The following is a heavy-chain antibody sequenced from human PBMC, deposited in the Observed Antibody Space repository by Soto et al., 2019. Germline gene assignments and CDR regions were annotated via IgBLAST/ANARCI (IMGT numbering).Heavy chain of an antibody. J-gene: IGHJ4*02. CDR1: GFTFSDYY. CDR3: ARRGRSSGGWAY. V-gene: IGHV3-11*01. D-gene: IGHD2-8*02. Sequence: QVQLVESGGGLVKPGGSLRLSCAASGFTFSDYYMSWIRQAPGKGMEWVSYISSSGSTIYYADSVKGRFTISRDKAKNRLYVRMSGLRAEDTAVYFCARRGRSSGGWAYWGQGSLVPASS. CDR2: ISSSGSTI.